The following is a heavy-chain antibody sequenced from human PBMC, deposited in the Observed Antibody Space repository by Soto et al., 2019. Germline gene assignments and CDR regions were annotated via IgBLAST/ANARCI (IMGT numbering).Heavy chain of an antibody. J-gene: IGHJ4*02. V-gene: IGHV1-18*04. CDR1: GYTFTGYG. CDR3: VRDRPYCSRTSCYYAFAY. D-gene: IGHD2-2*01. Sequence: GPSVKVSCKASGYTFTGYGISLVRQAPRQGFEWMGSMSPYNGNTNYAQKLQGRVTMTPDTSTRTAYMEPRSLRPADTAVYYCVRDRPYCSRTSCYYAFAYWGQGTLVTVSS. CDR2: MSPYNGNT.